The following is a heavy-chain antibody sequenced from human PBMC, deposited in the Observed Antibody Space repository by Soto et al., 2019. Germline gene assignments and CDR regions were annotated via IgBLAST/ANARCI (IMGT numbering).Heavy chain of an antibody. V-gene: IGHV2-5*01. J-gene: IGHJ5*02. Sequence: QITLKESGPTLVKSTQTLTLTCTFSGFSLSSGGGAVGWIRQPPGKALEWLAIIYASGCTHYSPSLKTRLTITKDTSKNQVVLTMTNMDPVDTATYYCGHRRDVATRCWFDPWGQGILVTVSS. CDR3: GHRRDVATRCWFDP. D-gene: IGHD6-6*01. CDR1: GFSLSSGGGA. CDR2: IYASGCT.